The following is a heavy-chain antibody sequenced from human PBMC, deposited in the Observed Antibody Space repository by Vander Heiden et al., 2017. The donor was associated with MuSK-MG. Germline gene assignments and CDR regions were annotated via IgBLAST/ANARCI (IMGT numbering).Heavy chain of an antibody. V-gene: IGHV3-21*01. D-gene: IGHD2-2*01. Sequence: EVQLVESGGGLVKPGGSLRLSCAASGFTFSSYSMNWVRQAPGKGLEWVSSISSSSSYIYYADSVKGRFTISRDNAKNSLYLQMNSLRAEDTAVYYCARGIDCSSTSCYAGGYWGQGTLGTVSS. J-gene: IGHJ4*02. CDR2: ISSSSSYI. CDR1: GFTFSSYS. CDR3: ARGIDCSSTSCYAGGY.